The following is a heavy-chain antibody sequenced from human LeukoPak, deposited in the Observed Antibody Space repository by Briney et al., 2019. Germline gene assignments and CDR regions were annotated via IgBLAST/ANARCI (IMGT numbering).Heavy chain of an antibody. J-gene: IGHJ4*02. CDR1: GFTFSSYG. D-gene: IGHD3-9*01. Sequence: GGSLRLSCAASGFTFSSYGMHWVRQAPGKGLEWVAFIRYDGSNKYYADSVKGRFTISRDNSKNTLYLQMNSLRAEDTAVYYCAKDGHDILTGYYTGIPGGYFDYWGQGTLVTVSS. CDR2: IRYDGSNK. V-gene: IGHV3-30*02. CDR3: AKDGHDILTGYYTGIPGGYFDY.